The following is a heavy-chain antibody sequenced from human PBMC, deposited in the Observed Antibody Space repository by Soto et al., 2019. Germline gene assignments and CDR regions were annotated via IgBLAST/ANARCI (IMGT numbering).Heavy chain of an antibody. D-gene: IGHD3-22*01. CDR1: GYSFTSYW. Sequence: PGESLKLSCRGSGYSFTSYWISWVRQMPGRGLEWMGRIDPSDSYTNYSPSFQGHVTISADKSVNTAYLQWSSLKASDTAMYYCARHPPYDTSGYYPHWGQGTLVTVYS. CDR2: IDPSDSYT. CDR3: ARHPPYDTSGYYPH. V-gene: IGHV5-10-1*01. J-gene: IGHJ4*02.